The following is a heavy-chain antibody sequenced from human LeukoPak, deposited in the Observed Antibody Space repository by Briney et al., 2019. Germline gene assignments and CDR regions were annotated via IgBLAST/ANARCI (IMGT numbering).Heavy chain of an antibody. CDR2: IYYSGST. CDR1: GGSLSSRDYY. V-gene: IGHV4-30-4*08. J-gene: IGHJ4*02. CDR3: ARYTVVPVFDY. D-gene: IGHD2-2*01. Sequence: PSQTLSLTCTVSGGSLSSRDYYWSWIRQPPGKGLEWIGYIYYSGSTYYNPSLKSRVTISVDTSKNQFSLKLSSVTTADTAVYYCARYTVVPVFDYWGQGTLVTVSS.